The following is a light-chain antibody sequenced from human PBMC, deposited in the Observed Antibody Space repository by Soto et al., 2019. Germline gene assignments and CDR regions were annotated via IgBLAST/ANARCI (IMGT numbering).Light chain of an antibody. CDR1: QSISHY. Sequence: DIQMTHSPSTLSASVGDRVTITCRASQSISHYLAWYQQKPGKAPNLLIYDASSLERGVPSRFSGSGSGTEFTLTISSLQPDDFAAYYCHHYVSFSPWTFGQGTKVDIK. V-gene: IGKV1-5*01. J-gene: IGKJ1*01. CDR2: DAS. CDR3: HHYVSFSPWT.